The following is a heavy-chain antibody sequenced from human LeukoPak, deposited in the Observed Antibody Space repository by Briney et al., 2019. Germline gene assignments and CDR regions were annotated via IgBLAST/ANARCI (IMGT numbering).Heavy chain of an antibody. D-gene: IGHD5/OR15-5a*01. CDR1: GDSIGSYH. CDR2: VHYTWNT. CDR3: ARVASKGGMDV. J-gene: IGHJ6*02. Sequence: SETLSLTCSVSGDSIGSYHWSWIRQPPGKGLEWIGHVHYTWNTKYNPSLTGRVSISLDRSKNQFALSLSSLTAADTAVYYCARVASKGGMDVWGQGTTVIVSS. V-gene: IGHV4-59*01.